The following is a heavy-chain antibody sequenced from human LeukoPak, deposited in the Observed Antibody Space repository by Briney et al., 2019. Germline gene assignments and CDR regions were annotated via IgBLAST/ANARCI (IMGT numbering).Heavy chain of an antibody. Sequence: PSETLSLTCTVSGGSISSYYLSWIRQPPGKGLEWIGYIYYSGSTNYNPSLKSRVTISVDTSKNQFSLKLSSVTAADTAVYYCARRSDRSDDWGQGTLVTVSS. V-gene: IGHV4-59*01. CDR3: ARRSDRSDD. J-gene: IGHJ4*02. CDR1: GGSISSYY. CDR2: IYYSGST.